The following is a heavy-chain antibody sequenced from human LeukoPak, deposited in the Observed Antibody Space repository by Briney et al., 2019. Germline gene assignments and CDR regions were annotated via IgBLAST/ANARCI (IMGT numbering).Heavy chain of an antibody. Sequence: KSSETLSLTCSVSGGSISNYYWSWIRQPPGKGLEWIGRIYTSGSTNYNPSLKSRVTMTVDTSKNQFSLKLSSVTAADTAVYYCARGGVSGYCSSTSCFSHDYWGQGTLVTVSS. V-gene: IGHV4-4*07. CDR2: IYTSGST. CDR1: GGSISNYY. CDR3: ARGGVSGYCSSTSCFSHDY. D-gene: IGHD2-2*01. J-gene: IGHJ4*02.